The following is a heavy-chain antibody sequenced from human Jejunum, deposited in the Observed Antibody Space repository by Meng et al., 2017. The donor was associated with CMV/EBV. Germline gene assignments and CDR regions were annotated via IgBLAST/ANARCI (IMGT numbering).Heavy chain of an antibody. J-gene: IGHJ4*02. CDR3: ARDPLRGYGDYFDY. V-gene: IGHV3-30*04. D-gene: IGHD3-22*01. CDR1: GFTVSNYP. CDR2: ISYDGKVK. Sequence: GFTVSNYPMHWVRQAPGEGLEWVAVISYDGKVKLYADSVKGRFTISRDDSKNTLYLQMNSLRSDDTAMYYCARDPLRGYGDYFDYWGQGTLVTVSS.